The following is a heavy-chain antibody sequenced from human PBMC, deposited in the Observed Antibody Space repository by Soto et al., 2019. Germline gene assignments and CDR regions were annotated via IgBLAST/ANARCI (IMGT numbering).Heavy chain of an antibody. CDR2: IYYSGST. V-gene: IGHV4-59*12. CDR1: GGSISGYY. D-gene: IGHD6-6*01. Sequence: SETLSLTCTVSGGSISGYYWNWIRQPPGKGLEWIGYIYYSGSTNYNPSLKSRVTISRDTSKNQFFLNLDSVTAADTAMYYCAREVGEVDYSSSSDAFDIWGQGTMVTVSS. CDR3: AREVGEVDYSSSSDAFDI. J-gene: IGHJ3*02.